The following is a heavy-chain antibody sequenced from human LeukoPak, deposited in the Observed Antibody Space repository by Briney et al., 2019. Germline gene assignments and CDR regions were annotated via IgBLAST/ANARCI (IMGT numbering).Heavy chain of an antibody. V-gene: IGHV4-34*01. D-gene: IGHD6-19*01. CDR3: AVAAYRRGRSY. Sequence: SETLSLTCAVYGGSFSGYYWSWIRQPPGKGLEWIGEINHSGSTNYNPSLKSRVTISVDTSKNQFSLKLSSVTAADTAVYYCAVAAYRRGRSYWGQGTLVTVSS. CDR1: GGSFSGYY. J-gene: IGHJ4*02. CDR2: INHSGST.